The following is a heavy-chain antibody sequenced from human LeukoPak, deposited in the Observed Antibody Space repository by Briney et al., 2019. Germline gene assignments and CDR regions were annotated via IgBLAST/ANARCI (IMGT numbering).Heavy chain of an antibody. D-gene: IGHD3-10*01. CDR3: ARGRITMVRGVRKLYGMDA. CDR1: GGSFSGYY. Sequence: SETLSLTCAVYGGSFSGYYWSWIRQPPGKGLEWIGEINHSGSTNYNPSLKSRVTISVDTSKNQFSLKLSSVTAADTAVYYCARGRITMVRGVRKLYGMDAWGKGTTVTVSS. CDR2: INHSGST. V-gene: IGHV4-34*01. J-gene: IGHJ6*04.